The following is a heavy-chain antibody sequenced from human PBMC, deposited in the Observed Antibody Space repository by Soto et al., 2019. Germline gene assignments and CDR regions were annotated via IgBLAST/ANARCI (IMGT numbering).Heavy chain of an antibody. CDR2: MNPKSGNT. V-gene: IGHV1-8*01. CDR3: ARGIAARNGVDY. J-gene: IGHJ4*02. Sequence: ASVKVSCKASGYTFTTYDVNWVRQATGQGLEWMGWMNPKSGNTGYAQKFQGRVTMTRNTSISTAYMELSSLRSEDTAVYYCARGIAARNGVDYWGQGTLVTVSS. CDR1: GYTFTTYD. D-gene: IGHD6-6*01.